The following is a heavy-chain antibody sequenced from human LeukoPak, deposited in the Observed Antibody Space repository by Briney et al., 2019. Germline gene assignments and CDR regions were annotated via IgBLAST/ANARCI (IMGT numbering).Heavy chain of an antibody. CDR1: GFTFSSYS. CDR3: TLSPVRDSGYFDY. CDR2: ISSSSSYI. J-gene: IGHJ4*02. V-gene: IGHV3-21*01. Sequence: PGGSLRLSCAASGFTFSSYSMNWDRQAPGKGLEWVSSISSSSSYIYYADSVKGRFTISRDNAKNSLYLQMNSLRAEDTAVYYCTLSPVRDSGYFDYWGQGTLVTVSS. D-gene: IGHD2/OR15-2a*01.